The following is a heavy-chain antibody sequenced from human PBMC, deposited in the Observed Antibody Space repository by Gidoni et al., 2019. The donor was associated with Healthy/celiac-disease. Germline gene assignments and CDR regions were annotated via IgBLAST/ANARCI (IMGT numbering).Heavy chain of an antibody. J-gene: IGHJ5*02. D-gene: IGHD2-15*01. CDR2: ISSSGSTI. CDR3: ARTSDIVVVVAASFDP. V-gene: IGHV3-21*01. Sequence: QAPGKGLEWVSSISSSGSTIYYADPVKGRFTISRDNAKNSLYLQMNSLRAEDTAVYYCARTSDIVVVVAASFDPWGQGTLVTVSS.